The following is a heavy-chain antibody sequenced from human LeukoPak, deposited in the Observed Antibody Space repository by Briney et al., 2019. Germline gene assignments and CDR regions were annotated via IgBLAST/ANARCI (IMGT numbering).Heavy chain of an antibody. V-gene: IGHV1-2*06. D-gene: IGHD3-10*01. CDR1: GYTFTVYY. CDR3: ARRYYYGSAASLDY. J-gene: IGHJ4*02. CDR2: INPNSGGT. Sequence: ASVKVSCKASGYTFTVYYMHWVRQDPGQGLEWMGRINPNSGGTNYAQKFQGRVTMTRDTSISTAYMELSRLRSDDTAVYYCARRYYYGSAASLDYWGQGTLVTVSS.